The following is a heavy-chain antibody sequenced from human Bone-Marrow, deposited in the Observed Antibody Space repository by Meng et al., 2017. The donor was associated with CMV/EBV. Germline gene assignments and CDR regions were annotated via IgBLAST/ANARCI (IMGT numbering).Heavy chain of an antibody. CDR2: IRYDGGNK. CDR3: STKGQWLADY. V-gene: IGHV3-30*02. D-gene: IGHD6-19*01. CDR1: GFTFSSYG. J-gene: IGHJ4*02. Sequence: GGSLRLSCAASGFTFSSYGMHWVRQAPGKGLEWVAFIRYDGGNKYYADSVKGRFTISRDNSKNTLYLQMNSLRAEDTAVYYCSTKGQWLADYWGQGTLVTVSS.